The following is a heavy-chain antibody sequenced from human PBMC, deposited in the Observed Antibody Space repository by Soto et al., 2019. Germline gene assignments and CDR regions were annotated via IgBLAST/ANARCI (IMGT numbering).Heavy chain of an antibody. D-gene: IGHD5-12*01. CDR2: IYYSGST. CDR3: ASRYSGYDNVDY. J-gene: IGHJ4*02. Sequence: SETLSLTCTVSGGSISSSSYYWGWIRQPPGKGLEWIGSIYYSGSTYYNPSLKSRVTISVDTSKNQFSLKLSSVTAADTAVYYCASRYSGYDNVDYWGQGTLVTVSS. CDR1: GGSISSSSYY. V-gene: IGHV4-39*01.